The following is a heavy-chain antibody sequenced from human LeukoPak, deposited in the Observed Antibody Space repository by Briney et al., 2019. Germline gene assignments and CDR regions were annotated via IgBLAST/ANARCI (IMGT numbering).Heavy chain of an antibody. CDR1: GYSFTSYW. Sequence: GESLKISCKGSGYSFTSYWIGWVRQMPGKGLEWMGIIYPGDSDTRYSPSLQGQVTISADKSISTAYLQWSSLKASDTAMYYCARDHCGGDCYSGPYYYYYGMDVWGQGTTVTVSS. J-gene: IGHJ6*02. CDR2: IYPGDSDT. V-gene: IGHV5-51*01. CDR3: ARDHCGGDCYSGPYYYYYGMDV. D-gene: IGHD2-21*02.